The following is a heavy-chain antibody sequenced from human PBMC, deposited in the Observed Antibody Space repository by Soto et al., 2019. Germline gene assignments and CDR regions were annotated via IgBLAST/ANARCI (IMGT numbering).Heavy chain of an antibody. CDR2: MSSRRYM. V-gene: IGHV3-21*01. CDR3: ARDCSGGSCYPGMDV. Sequence: AGGSMRLSCAASGFNFTSYTINWVRQAPGKRLEWLSSMSSRRYMFSTDSGRGRFTITIDNTKNTVYLKINSLRDEDTAVYFCARDCSGGSCYPGMDVWGQGTTVTVSS. D-gene: IGHD2-15*01. J-gene: IGHJ6*02. CDR1: GFNFTSYT.